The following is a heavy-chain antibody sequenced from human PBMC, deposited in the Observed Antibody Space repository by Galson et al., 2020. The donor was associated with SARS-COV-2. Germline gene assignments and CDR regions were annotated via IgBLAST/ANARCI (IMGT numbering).Heavy chain of an antibody. J-gene: IGHJ4*02. CDR3: ARDLRGIIAAAAEYYFDY. Sequence: NSGGSLRLSCAASGFTFSSYSMNWVRQAPGKGLEWVSSISSSSSYIYYADSVKGRFTISRDNAKNSLYLQMNSLRAEDTAVYYCARDLRGIIAAAAEYYFDYWGQGTLVTVSS. D-gene: IGHD6-13*01. V-gene: IGHV3-21*01. CDR2: ISSSSSYI. CDR1: GFTFSSYS.